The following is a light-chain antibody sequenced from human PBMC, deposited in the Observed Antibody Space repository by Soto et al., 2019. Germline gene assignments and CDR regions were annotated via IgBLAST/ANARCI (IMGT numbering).Light chain of an antibody. V-gene: IGLV1-40*01. CDR2: GNS. Sequence: QSVLTQPPSVSGAPGQRVTISCTGSSSNIGAGYDVHWYQQLPGTAPKLLIYGNSNRPSGVPDRFSGSKSGTSASLAITGLQPEDEADYYCQSSDSSLSAVVFGGGTKLTVL. CDR1: SSNIGAGYD. J-gene: IGLJ2*01. CDR3: QSSDSSLSAVV.